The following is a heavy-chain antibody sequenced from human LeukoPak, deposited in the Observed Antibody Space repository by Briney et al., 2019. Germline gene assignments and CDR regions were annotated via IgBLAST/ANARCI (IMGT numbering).Heavy chain of an antibody. CDR2: SYYSGKK. J-gene: IGHJ4*02. CDR3: SEGYFDPFDL. D-gene: IGHD2/OR15-2a*01. Sequence: SVTLSLTCTVSGVSVCTSHWIWLPHRPGKGLEGIGSSYYSGKKYYNPSLKSRVSNSQGSSNNHFTLKITPVPAADAVVFFCSEGYFDPFDLWVQGTLVTVSS. V-gene: IGHV4-59*02. CDR1: GVSVCTSH.